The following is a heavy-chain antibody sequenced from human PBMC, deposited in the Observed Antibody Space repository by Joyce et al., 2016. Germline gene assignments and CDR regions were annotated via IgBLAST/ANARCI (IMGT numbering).Heavy chain of an antibody. CDR2: MNQDGTTK. D-gene: IGHD6-13*01. CDR1: GFAFSSYW. Sequence: EVQLVESGGALVQPGGSLRLSCAASGFAFSSYWMTCVRQTPDKGVEFVANMNQDGTTKNLAVSVRGRFTISRDNAKNSLYLQMNSLRAEDTAIYYCARDPGYSAFDYWGQGSLVTVSS. CDR3: ARDPGYSAFDY. V-gene: IGHV3-7*04. J-gene: IGHJ4*02.